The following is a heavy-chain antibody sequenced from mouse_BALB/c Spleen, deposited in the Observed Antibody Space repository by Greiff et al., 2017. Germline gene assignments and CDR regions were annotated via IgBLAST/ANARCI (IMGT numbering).Heavy chain of an antibody. D-gene: IGHD4-1*01. CDR3: ASSANWDVPFAY. Sequence: EVQLVESGPGLVKPSQSLSLTCTVTGYSITSDYAWNWIRQFPGNKLEWMGYISYSGSTSYNPSLKSRISITRDTSKNQFFLQLNSVTTEDTATYYCASSANWDVPFAYWGQGTLVTVSA. CDR1: GYSITSDYA. J-gene: IGHJ3*01. V-gene: IGHV3-2*02. CDR2: ISYSGST.